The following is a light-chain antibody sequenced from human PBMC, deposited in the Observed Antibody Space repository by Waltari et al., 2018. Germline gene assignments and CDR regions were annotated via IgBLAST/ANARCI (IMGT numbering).Light chain of an antibody. J-gene: IGLJ3*02. CDR3: QVYVGRTDDWV. CDR2: DDE. V-gene: IGLV3-21*02. Sequence: SYVLTQPPSMSVAPGETARLPCRGNNICSNRGPWYRQRPGQAPVLVIYDDEDRPSGIPERISGSNSGNTATLTIDRVEAGDGADYYCQVYVGRTDDWVFGGGTKLTVL. CDR1: NICSNR.